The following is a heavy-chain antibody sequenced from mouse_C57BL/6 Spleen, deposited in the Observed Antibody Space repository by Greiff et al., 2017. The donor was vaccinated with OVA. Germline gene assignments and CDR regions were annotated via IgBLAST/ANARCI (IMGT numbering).Heavy chain of an antibody. CDR1: GYSITSGYY. CDR3: ARGGGYYAMDY. V-gene: IGHV3-6*01. Sequence: EVKLQESGPGLVKPSQSLSLTCSVTGYSITSGYYWNWIRQFPGNKLEWMGYISYDGSNNYNPSLKNRISITRDTSKNQFFLKLNSVTTEDTATYYCARGGGYYAMDYWGQGTSVTVSS. J-gene: IGHJ4*01. D-gene: IGHD1-1*02. CDR2: ISYDGSN.